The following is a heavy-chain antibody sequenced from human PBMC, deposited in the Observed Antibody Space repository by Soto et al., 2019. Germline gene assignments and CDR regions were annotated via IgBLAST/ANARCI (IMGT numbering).Heavy chain of an antibody. Sequence: PGGSLRLSCAASGFPFSTYGMHLVRQSPGKGLEWVAFIWYDGSNKYYGDSVKGRFTISRDNSKNTLYLQMNSLRAEDTDVYYCAREGVYDFWSGNSDYWGQGNLVAVSS. CDR1: GFPFSTYG. D-gene: IGHD3-3*01. CDR3: AREGVYDFWSGNSDY. V-gene: IGHV3-33*01. J-gene: IGHJ4*02. CDR2: IWYDGSNK.